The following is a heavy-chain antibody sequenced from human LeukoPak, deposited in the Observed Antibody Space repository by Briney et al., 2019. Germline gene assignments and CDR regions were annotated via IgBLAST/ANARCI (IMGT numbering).Heavy chain of an antibody. D-gene: IGHD6-19*01. Sequence: GGSPRLSCAASGFTFDDYAMHWVRQAPGKGLEWVSGISWNSGSIGYADSVKGRFTISRDNAKNSLYLQMNSLRAEDTALYYCAKVAVAGNFDYWGQGTLVTVSS. CDR1: GFTFDDYA. V-gene: IGHV3-9*01. CDR3: AKVAVAGNFDY. J-gene: IGHJ4*02. CDR2: ISWNSGSI.